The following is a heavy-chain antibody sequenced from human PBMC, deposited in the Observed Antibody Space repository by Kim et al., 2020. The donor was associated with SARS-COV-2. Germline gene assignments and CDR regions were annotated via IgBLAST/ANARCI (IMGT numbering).Heavy chain of an antibody. Sequence: PSLKSRVTISVDTSKNQFSLKLSSVTAADTAVYYCARDFSPFGELVAFDIWGQGTMVTVSS. CDR3: ARDFSPFGELVAFDI. V-gene: IGHV4-59*01. D-gene: IGHD3-10*01. J-gene: IGHJ3*02.